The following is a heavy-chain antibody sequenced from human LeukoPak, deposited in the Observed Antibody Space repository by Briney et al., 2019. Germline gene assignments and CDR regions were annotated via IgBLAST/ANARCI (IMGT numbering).Heavy chain of an antibody. D-gene: IGHD3-22*01. CDR1: GFTFSSYA. V-gene: IGHV3-30*04. CDR3: ARDGGDSSGYYLGYFDY. J-gene: IGHJ4*02. CDR2: ISYDGSNK. Sequence: PGRSLRLSCAASGFTFSSYAMHWVRQAPGKGLEWVAVISYDGSNKYYADSVKGRFTISRDNSKNTLYLQMNSLRAEDTAVYYCARDGGDSSGYYLGYFDYWGQGTLVTVSS.